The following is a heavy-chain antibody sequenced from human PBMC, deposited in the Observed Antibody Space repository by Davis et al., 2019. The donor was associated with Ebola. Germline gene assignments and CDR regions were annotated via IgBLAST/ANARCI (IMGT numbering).Heavy chain of an antibody. CDR2: LYWDDDK. J-gene: IGHJ6*02. CDR1: GFSLSTSGVG. Sequence: SGPTLVQPTPTLTLTCTFSGFSLSTSGVGVGWIRQPPGKALEWPALLYWDDDKRYSPSLKSRLTITKDTSKNQVVLTMTNMDPVDTATYYCALQFGVVNGMDVWGQGTTVTVSS. V-gene: IGHV2-5*02. CDR3: ALQFGVVNGMDV. D-gene: IGHD3-3*01.